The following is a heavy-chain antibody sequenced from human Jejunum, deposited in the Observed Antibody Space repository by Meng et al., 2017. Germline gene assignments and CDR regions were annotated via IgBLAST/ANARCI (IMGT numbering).Heavy chain of an antibody. V-gene: IGHV4-39*07. D-gene: IGHD3-10*01. J-gene: IGHJ5*02. CDR1: GASISTTNYY. CDR2: MSYSGST. CDR3: ARDEWFGRYWGVWFDP. Sequence: LRLSCIVSGASISTTNYYWGWIRQPPGKGLEWIGTMSYSGSTYFNPSLKSRITISTDTSKNQFSLKLNSVTAADTAVYYCARDEWFGRYWGVWFDPWGQGTRVTVSS.